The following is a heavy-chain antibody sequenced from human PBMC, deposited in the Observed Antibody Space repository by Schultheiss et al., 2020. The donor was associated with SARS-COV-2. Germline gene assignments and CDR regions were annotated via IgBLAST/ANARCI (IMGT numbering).Heavy chain of an antibody. V-gene: IGHV3-21*01. CDR2: ISSSSSYI. CDR1: GFTFSSYS. CDR3: ARDCRSTMSPYDY. Sequence: GGSLRLSCAASGFTFSSYSMNWVRQAPGKGLEWVSSISSSSSYIYYADSVKGRFTISRDNAKNSLYLQMNSLRAEDTAVYYCARDCRSTMSPYDYLGQGTLVTVSS. D-gene: IGHD3-22*01. J-gene: IGHJ4*02.